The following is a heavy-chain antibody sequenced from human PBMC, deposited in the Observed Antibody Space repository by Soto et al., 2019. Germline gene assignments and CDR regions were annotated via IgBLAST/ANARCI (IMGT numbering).Heavy chain of an antibody. J-gene: IGHJ6*02. CDR1: GFTFSSYT. Sequence: GGSLRLSCAASGFTFSSYTMHWVRQAPGKGLEWVSSFSSSSSDIYYAYSVKGRFTISRDNAKDSLYLQMNSLRAEDTAVYYCARALIAPYNYYGMDVWGQGTTVTVSS. CDR2: FSSSSSDI. V-gene: IGHV3-21*01. CDR3: ARALIAPYNYYGMDV. D-gene: IGHD3-22*01.